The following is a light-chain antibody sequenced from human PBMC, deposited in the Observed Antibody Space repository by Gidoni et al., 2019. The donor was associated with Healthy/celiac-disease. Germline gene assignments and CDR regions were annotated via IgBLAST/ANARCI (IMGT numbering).Light chain of an antibody. CDR1: QSVLYSSNNKNY. J-gene: IGKJ4*01. CDR3: QQYYSTPLT. CDR2: WAS. Sequence: DIVMTQPPASLAVSLGERATINCKSSQSVLYSSNNKNYLAWYQQKPGQPPKLLIYWASTRESGVPDRFSGSGSGTDFTLTISSLQAEDVAVYYCQQYYSTPLTXXXXTKXEIK. V-gene: IGKV4-1*01.